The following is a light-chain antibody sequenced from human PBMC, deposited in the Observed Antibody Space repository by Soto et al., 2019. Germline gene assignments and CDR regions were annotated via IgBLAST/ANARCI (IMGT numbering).Light chain of an antibody. J-gene: IGLJ1*01. Sequence: QCVLTQPASVTGSPGRSITISCTGTSSDVGSYSLLSWYQHHPGKAPKLIIYEDIKGPSGVSNRFSGSKSGNTASLRISGLQAEDEADYYCYTYAGGSTYLFGTGTKVTVL. CDR3: YTYAGGSTYL. V-gene: IGLV2-23*01. CDR2: EDI. CDR1: SSDVGSYSL.